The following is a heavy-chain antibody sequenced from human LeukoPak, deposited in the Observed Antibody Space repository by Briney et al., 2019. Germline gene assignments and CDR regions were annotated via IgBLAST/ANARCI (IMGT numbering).Heavy chain of an antibody. D-gene: IGHD3-3*01. CDR2: ISAYNGNT. CDR3: ARDPPIFTIFGVAPFDY. J-gene: IGHJ4*02. CDR1: GYTFTSYG. Sequence: GASVKVSCKASGYTFTSYGISWVRQAPGQGLEWMGWISAYNGNTNYAQKLQGRVTITTDTSTSTAYMELRSLRSDDTAVYYCARDPPIFTIFGVAPFDYWGQGTLVTVSS. V-gene: IGHV1-18*01.